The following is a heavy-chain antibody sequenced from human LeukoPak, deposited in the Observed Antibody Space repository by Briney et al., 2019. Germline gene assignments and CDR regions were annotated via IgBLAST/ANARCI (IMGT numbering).Heavy chain of an antibody. V-gene: IGHV3-9*01. CDR1: GFTFSSHW. Sequence: PGGSLRLSCVASGFTFSSHWMTWVRQAPGKGLEWVSGISWNSGSIGYAGSVKGRFTISRDNAKNSLYLQMNSLRAEDTALYYCAKDTDGAAAGTTWGHWGQGTLVTVSS. D-gene: IGHD6-13*01. CDR3: AKDTDGAAAGTTWGH. J-gene: IGHJ4*02. CDR2: ISWNSGSI.